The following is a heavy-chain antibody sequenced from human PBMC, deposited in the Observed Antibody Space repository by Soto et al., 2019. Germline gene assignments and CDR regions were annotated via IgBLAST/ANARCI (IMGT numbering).Heavy chain of an antibody. D-gene: IGHD2-21*01. V-gene: IGHV4-34*01. CDR3: ARATYRTRHAFDI. J-gene: IGHJ3*02. CDR2: IKHSGST. Sequence: QVQLQQWGAGLLKPSETLSLTCAVYGGSFSGYYWSWIRQPPGKGLEWIGEIKHSGSTNYNPSLKRRVTISVDTPKNQFSLTLSCVPAGDTPVYYCARATYRTRHAFDIWGQGTMVTVSS. CDR1: GGSFSGYY.